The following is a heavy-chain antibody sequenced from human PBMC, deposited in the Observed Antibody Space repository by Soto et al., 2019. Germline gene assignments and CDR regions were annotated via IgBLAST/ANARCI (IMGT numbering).Heavy chain of an antibody. D-gene: IGHD6-19*01. Sequence: SETLSLTCTVSGGSISSSSYYWGWIRQPPGKGLEWIGSIYYSGSTYYNPSLKSRVTISVDTSKNQFSLKLSSVTAADTAVYYCAGRNSVAGVFDYWGQGTLVTVSS. V-gene: IGHV4-39*01. CDR1: GGSISSSSYY. CDR3: AGRNSVAGVFDY. CDR2: IYYSGST. J-gene: IGHJ4*02.